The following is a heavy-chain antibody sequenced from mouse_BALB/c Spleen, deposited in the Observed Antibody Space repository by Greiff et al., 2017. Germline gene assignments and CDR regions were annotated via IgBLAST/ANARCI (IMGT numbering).Heavy chain of an antibody. Sequence: VQLKQSGPELMKPGASVKISCKASGYSFTSYYMHWVKQSHGKSLEWIGYIDPFNGGTSYNQKFKGKATLTVDKSSSTAYMHLSSLTSEDSAVYYCARNYDPYAMDYWGQGTSVTVSS. V-gene: IGHV1S135*01. D-gene: IGHD2-4*01. CDR2: IDPFNGGT. CDR3: ARNYDPYAMDY. CDR1: GYSFTSYY. J-gene: IGHJ4*01.